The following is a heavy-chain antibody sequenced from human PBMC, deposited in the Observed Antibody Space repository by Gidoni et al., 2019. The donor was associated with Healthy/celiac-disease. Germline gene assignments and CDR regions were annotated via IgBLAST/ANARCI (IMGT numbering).Heavy chain of an antibody. CDR3: ARLTMIVVVITNDAFDI. Sequence: QVQLQHWGVGRLKPSETLSLTCAVHGGSFSGYYGSWIRQPPGKGLEWVGEINHSGSTNYNPSLKSRVTISVDTSKNQFSLKLRSVTVADTAVYYCARLTMIVVVITNDAFDIWGQGTMVTVSS. CDR1: GGSFSGYY. CDR2: INHSGST. J-gene: IGHJ3*02. V-gene: IGHV4-34*01. D-gene: IGHD3-22*01.